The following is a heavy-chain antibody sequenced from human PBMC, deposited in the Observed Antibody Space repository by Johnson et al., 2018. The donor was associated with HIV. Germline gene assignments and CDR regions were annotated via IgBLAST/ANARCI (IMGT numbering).Heavy chain of an antibody. CDR3: ARGGYYDILTGYYALAAFDI. CDR1: GFTFSDHY. D-gene: IGHD3-9*01. Sequence: VQLVESGGGLVQPGGSLRLSCAASGFTFSDHYMDWVRQAPGKGLEWVGRTRNKANSYTTEYAASVNGRFTISRADSKNSLYLQMNSLKTEDTAVYYCARGGYYDILTGYYALAAFDIWGQGTMVTVSS. CDR2: TRNKANSYTT. V-gene: IGHV3-72*01. J-gene: IGHJ3*02.